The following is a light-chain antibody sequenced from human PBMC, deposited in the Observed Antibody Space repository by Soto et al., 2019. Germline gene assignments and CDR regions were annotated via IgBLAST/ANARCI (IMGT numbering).Light chain of an antibody. V-gene: IGKV3-15*01. CDR3: QQYNNWPYT. CDR1: QSVSSY. Sequence: EIVMTQSPATLSVSPGERATLSCRASQSVSSYLAWYQQKPGQAPSLLIYGASTRATGIPARFSGSGSGTEFTLTITSLQSEDLAVYYCQQYNNWPYTFGQGTKLEIK. J-gene: IGKJ2*01. CDR2: GAS.